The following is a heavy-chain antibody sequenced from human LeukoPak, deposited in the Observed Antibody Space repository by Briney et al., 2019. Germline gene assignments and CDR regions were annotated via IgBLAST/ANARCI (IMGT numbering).Heavy chain of an antibody. J-gene: IGHJ4*02. CDR2: ISYSGST. Sequence: SETLSLTCTVSGGAVTSNSYYWSRIRQPPGKGLEWIGYISYSGSTNYNPSLKSRITISVDTSKNQFPLKLTSVTAADTAVYYCAAICFGNLAIDYWGQGTLVTVSS. V-gene: IGHV4-61*01. CDR3: AAICFGNLAIDY. CDR1: GGAVTSNSYY. D-gene: IGHD3-10*01.